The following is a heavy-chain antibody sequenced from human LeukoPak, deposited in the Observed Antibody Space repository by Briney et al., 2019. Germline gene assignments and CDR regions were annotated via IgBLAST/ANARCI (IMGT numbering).Heavy chain of an antibody. CDR3: ARARIVGATNYYYYGVDV. D-gene: IGHD1-26*01. V-gene: IGHV1-2*02. CDR2: INPNSGGT. Sequence: ASVKVSCKASGYTFTGYYMHWVRQAPGQGLEWMGWINPNSGGTNYAQKFQGRVTMTRDTSISTAYMELSRLRSDDTAVYYCARARIVGATNYYYYGVDVWGQGTTVTVSS. CDR1: GYTFTGYY. J-gene: IGHJ6*02.